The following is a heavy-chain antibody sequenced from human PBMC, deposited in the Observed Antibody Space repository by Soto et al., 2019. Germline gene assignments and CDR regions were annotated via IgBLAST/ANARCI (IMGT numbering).Heavy chain of an antibody. Sequence: EVHLVESGGGSVQPGGSLKLSCAGSGFAFSSYWIHWVRQVPGKGLVWVSRINGDGSTTSYADSVRGRFTISRDNAKDTLYLQMTSLRAEATALYYCARVGQGRYYFDYWGQGTPVTVSS. J-gene: IGHJ4*02. CDR2: INGDGSTT. CDR3: ARVGQGRYYFDY. V-gene: IGHV3-74*01. CDR1: GFAFSSYW.